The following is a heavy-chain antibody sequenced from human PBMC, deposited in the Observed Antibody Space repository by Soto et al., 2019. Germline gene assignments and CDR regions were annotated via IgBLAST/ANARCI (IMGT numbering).Heavy chain of an antibody. CDR1: GFTFSDYW. D-gene: IGHD6-19*01. V-gene: IGHV3-7*04. CDR3: ARGLGSGCWYFPWGAFDI. CDR2: IKQDGNEK. Sequence: EVQLVESGGGLVQPGGSLRLSCAVSGFTFSDYWMSWVRQAPGKGLEWVANIKQDGNEKYYVDSVKGRFTISRDNAKNSLYLQMNSLRAEDTAVYYCARGLGSGCWYFPWGAFDIWGQGTMVTVSS. J-gene: IGHJ3*02.